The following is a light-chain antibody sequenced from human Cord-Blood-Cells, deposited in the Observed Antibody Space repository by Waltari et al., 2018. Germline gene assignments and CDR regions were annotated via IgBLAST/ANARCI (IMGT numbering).Light chain of an antibody. CDR2: AAS. CDR1: QGISSY. Sequence: DIQLTQSPSFLSASVGDRVTITCRASQGISSYLAWYQQKPGKAPKLLIYAASTLQSGVPSRFSGSGSGTEFTLTISSLQPEDFATYYCQPLNSYPYRLGQGTKLDIK. J-gene: IGKJ2*03. CDR3: QPLNSYPYR. V-gene: IGKV1-9*01.